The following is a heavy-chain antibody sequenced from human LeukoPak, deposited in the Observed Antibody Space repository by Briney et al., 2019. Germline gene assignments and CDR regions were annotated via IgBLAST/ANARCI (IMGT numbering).Heavy chain of an antibody. Sequence: GGSLRLSCTASGFTFSSYWMHWVRQVPGKGPVWDARINSDEINTSYADSVKGRFTISRDNAKNTLYLQMNSLRAEDTAVYSCARAAYSSSWPNYYFYYYMDVWGKGTTVTVSS. CDR3: ARAAYSSSWPNYYFYYYMDV. V-gene: IGHV3-74*01. CDR1: GFTFSSYW. CDR2: INSDEINT. J-gene: IGHJ6*03. D-gene: IGHD6-13*01.